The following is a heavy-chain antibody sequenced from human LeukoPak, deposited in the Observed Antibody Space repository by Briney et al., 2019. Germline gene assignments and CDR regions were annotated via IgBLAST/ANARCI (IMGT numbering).Heavy chain of an antibody. V-gene: IGHV3-23*01. J-gene: IGHJ4*02. CDR1: GLTFSIYT. D-gene: IGHD2-2*02. Sequence: GGSLRLSCAASGLTFSIYTMNWVRQAPGKGLEWVSGISGSGDSTYYADSVKGRFTISRDNSENTLYLQMNSLRAEDTAVFYCATGSCSSSTCYRRYWGQGTLVTVSS. CDR3: ATGSCSSSTCYRRY. CDR2: ISGSGDST.